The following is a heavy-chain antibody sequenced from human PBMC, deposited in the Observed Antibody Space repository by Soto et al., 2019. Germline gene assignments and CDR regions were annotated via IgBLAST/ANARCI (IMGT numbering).Heavy chain of an antibody. D-gene: IGHD6-19*01. CDR3: ARGIPPQSSGFDY. CDR2: ISYDGSNK. CDR1: GFTFSSYA. V-gene: IGHV3-30-3*01. Sequence: QVQLVESGGGVVQPGRSLRLSCAASGFTFSSYAMHWVRQAPGKGLEWVAVISYDGSNKYYADSVKGRFTISRDNSKNTLYLQMNSLRAEDTAVYYCARGIPPQSSGFDYWGQGTLVTVSS. J-gene: IGHJ4*02.